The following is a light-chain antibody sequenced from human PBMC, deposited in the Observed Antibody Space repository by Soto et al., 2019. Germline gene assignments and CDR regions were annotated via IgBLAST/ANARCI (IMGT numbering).Light chain of an antibody. V-gene: IGLV1-40*01. J-gene: IGLJ2*01. CDR1: SSNIGAGYD. CDR3: QSYDSSLTVV. Sequence: QSVLTQPPSVSGAPGQRVTISCTGSSSNIGAGYDVHWYQQVPGTAPKLLIYGNINRPSGVPDRFSGSKSGTSASLAITGLQDDDEADYYCQSYDSSLTVVFGGGTQLTVL. CDR2: GNI.